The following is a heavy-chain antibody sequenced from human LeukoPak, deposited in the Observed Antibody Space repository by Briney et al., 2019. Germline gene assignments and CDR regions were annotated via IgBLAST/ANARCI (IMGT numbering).Heavy chain of an antibody. D-gene: IGHD3-10*01. CDR1: GGTFSSYA. CDR2: IIPIFGTA. J-gene: IGHJ6*03. Sequence: AAVKVSCKASGGTFSSYAISWVRQAPVQGLEWMGGIIPIFGTANYAQKFQGRVTITADKSTSTAYMELSSLRSEDTAVYYCARMRYGSGSYYSLYYYYYMDVWGKGTTVTVSS. CDR3: ARMRYGSGSYYSLYYYYYMDV. V-gene: IGHV1-69*06.